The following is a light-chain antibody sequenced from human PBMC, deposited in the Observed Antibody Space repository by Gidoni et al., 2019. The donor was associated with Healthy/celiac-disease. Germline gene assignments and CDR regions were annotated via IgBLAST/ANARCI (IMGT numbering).Light chain of an antibody. CDR3: CSYAGSYTFYV. CDR2: DVN. CDR1: SSDVGGYNS. V-gene: IGLV2-11*01. J-gene: IGLJ1*01. Sequence: SLTHPGSVSGSPGQSVTISCTGTSSDVGGYNSVSWYQQHPGKAPKLMIYDVNKRPSGVPDRFSGSKSGNTASLTISGLQAEDEADYYCCSYAGSYTFYVFGTGTKVTVL.